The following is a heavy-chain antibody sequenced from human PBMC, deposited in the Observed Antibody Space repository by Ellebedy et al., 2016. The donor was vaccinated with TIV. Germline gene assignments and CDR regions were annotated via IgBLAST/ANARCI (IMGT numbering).Heavy chain of an antibody. CDR1: GYNFTRYY. Sequence: ASVKVSCKASGYNFTRYYMHWVRQAPGQGLEWMGLINPSGGSTSYAQKFQGRVTMNRDTSTSTVYMELSSLRSEDTAVYYCARDSLKGGSYYPHYWGQGTLVTVSS. CDR3: ARDSLKGGSYYPHY. CDR2: INPSGGST. D-gene: IGHD1-26*01. V-gene: IGHV1-46*01. J-gene: IGHJ4*02.